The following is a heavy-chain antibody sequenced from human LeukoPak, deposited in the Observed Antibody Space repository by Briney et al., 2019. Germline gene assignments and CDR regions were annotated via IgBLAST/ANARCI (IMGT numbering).Heavy chain of an antibody. Sequence: ASVRVSFKASGYTFTNYGISWVRQAPGQGGEWMGWISAYNGNTNYAQKLQGRVTITTDTSTSPAYMELRSLRSDDTAVYYCARVRVDSITMIVVVTYAFDIWGQGTMVTVSS. V-gene: IGHV1-18*01. J-gene: IGHJ3*02. CDR2: ISAYNGNT. D-gene: IGHD3-22*01. CDR3: ARVRVDSITMIVVVTYAFDI. CDR1: GYTFTNYG.